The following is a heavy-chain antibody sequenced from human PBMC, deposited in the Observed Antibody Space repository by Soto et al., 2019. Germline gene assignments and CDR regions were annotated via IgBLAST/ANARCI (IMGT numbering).Heavy chain of an antibody. D-gene: IGHD5-18*01. CDR2: ISGTSDYI. J-gene: IGHJ4*02. CDR1: GFTFRSSS. V-gene: IGHV3-21*01. CDR3: ARDRSYGRLSAEFDY. Sequence: PGGSLRLSCVASGFTFRSSSMNWVRQAPGKGLERVSSISGTSDYIDYADTVKGRFTVSRDNVKNSLYLQMNSLRDEDTSVYYFARDRSYGRLSAEFDYWGQGTLVTVSS.